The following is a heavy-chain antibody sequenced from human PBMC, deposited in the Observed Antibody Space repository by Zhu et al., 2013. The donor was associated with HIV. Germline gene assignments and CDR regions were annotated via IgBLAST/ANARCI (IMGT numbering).Heavy chain of an antibody. CDR2: IIPIFATV. J-gene: IGHJ5*02. Sequence: QVQLVQSGAEVKTPGSSVKVSCKSSGDTFSTNAISWVRQAPGQGLEWMGGIIPIFATVEYAQKFQGRLTITADESTTTAYMELSSLQSEDTALYYCARAVSISTTLNNWFDPWGQGNPGHRLL. CDR3: ARAVSISTTLNNWFDP. CDR1: GDTFSTNA. D-gene: IGHD3-22*01. V-gene: IGHV1-69*12.